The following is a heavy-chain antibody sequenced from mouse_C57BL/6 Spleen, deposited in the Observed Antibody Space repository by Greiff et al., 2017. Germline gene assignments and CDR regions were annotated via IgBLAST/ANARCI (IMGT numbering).Heavy chain of an antibody. CDR1: GYSITSGYY. D-gene: IGHD4-1*01. CDR2: ISYDGSN. J-gene: IGHJ2*01. Sequence: EVQRVESGPGLVKPSQSLSLTCSVTGYSITSGYYWNWIRQFPGNKLEWMGYISYDGSNNYNPSLKNRISITRDTSKNQFFLKLNSVTTEDTATYYCARRGLTGHFDYWGQGTTLTVSS. V-gene: IGHV3-6*01. CDR3: ARRGLTGHFDY.